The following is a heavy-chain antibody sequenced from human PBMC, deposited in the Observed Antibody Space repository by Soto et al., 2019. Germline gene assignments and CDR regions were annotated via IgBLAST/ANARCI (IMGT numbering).Heavy chain of an antibody. CDR1: GYSFTAYW. CDR3: TRRASSSFYHFDF. CDR2: IDPSDSYV. J-gene: IGHJ4*02. V-gene: IGHV5-10-1*01. D-gene: IGHD2-2*01. Sequence: PGESLKLSCQASGYSFTAYWITWVRQMPGKGLEWMATIDPSDSYVDYSPSFRGHVTFSVDRSITTVYLQWNSLKASDSAMYFCTRRASSSFYHFDFWGQGALVIVSS.